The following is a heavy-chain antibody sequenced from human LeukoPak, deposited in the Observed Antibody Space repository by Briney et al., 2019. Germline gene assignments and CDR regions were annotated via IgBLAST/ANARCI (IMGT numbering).Heavy chain of an antibody. V-gene: IGHV4-39*01. D-gene: IGHD3-22*01. J-gene: IGHJ4*02. CDR2: IYYSGST. CDR3: ARHDYDNSGYYFLNYFDY. Sequence: GSLRLSCAASGFTFSSYWMSWVRQPPGKGLEWIGRIYYSGSTYYNPSLKSRVTISVDTSKNQFSLKLSSVTAADAAVYYCARHDYDNSGYYFLNYFDYWGQGILVTVSS. CDR1: GFTFSSYW.